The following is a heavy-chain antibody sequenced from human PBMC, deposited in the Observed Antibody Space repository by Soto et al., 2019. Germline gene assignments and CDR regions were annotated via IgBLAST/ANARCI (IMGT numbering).Heavy chain of an antibody. V-gene: IGHV3-49*03. D-gene: IGHD2-8*01. CDR1: GFTFGDYA. Sequence: GGSLRLSCTASGFTFGDYAMSWFRQAPGKGLEWVGFIRSKAYGGTTEYAASVKGRFTISRDDSKSIAYLQMNSLKTEDTAVYYCTRDYPRNGYYYYYMDVWGKGTTVTVSS. CDR2: IRSKAYGGTT. J-gene: IGHJ6*03. CDR3: TRDYPRNGYYYYYMDV.